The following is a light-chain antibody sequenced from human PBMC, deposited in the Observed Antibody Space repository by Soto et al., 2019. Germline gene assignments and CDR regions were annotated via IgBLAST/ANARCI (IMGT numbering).Light chain of an antibody. CDR3: QQYDEWPPSYT. CDR1: QSVSSN. V-gene: IGKV3-15*01. CDR2: GAS. Sequence: EIVMTQSPAILSVSPGESATLSCRASQSVSSNLAWYQQKPGQAPRLLIYGASTRATGIPARISGSGSETEFTLTISSLQSEDFAVYYCQQYDEWPPSYTFGQGTKLEI. J-gene: IGKJ2*01.